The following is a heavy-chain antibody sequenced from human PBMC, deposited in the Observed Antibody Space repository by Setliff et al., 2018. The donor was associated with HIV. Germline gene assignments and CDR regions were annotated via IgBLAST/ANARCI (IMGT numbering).Heavy chain of an antibody. CDR1: GGTFSSYA. CDR2: IIPILGSA. D-gene: IGHD6-19*01. V-gene: IGHV1-69*10. CDR3: ARRAGHTNYFYYMDV. Sequence: VASVKVSCKSSGGTFSSYAISWVRQAPGQGLEWMGGIIPILGSANYAQKFQGRVTITADKSTSTAYMELSSLRSEDTAVYYCARRAGHTNYFYYMDVWGKGTTVTVTS. J-gene: IGHJ6*03.